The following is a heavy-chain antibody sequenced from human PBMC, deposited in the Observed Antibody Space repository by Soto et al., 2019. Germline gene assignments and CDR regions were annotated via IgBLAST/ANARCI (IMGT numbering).Heavy chain of an antibody. CDR1: GFTFSSYA. V-gene: IGHV3-23*01. D-gene: IGHD3-3*01. Sequence: GGSLRLSCAASGFTFSSYAMSWVRQAPGKGLEWVSAISGSGGSTYYADSVKGRFTISRDNSKNTLYLQMNSLRAEDTAVYYCAKDLGQKRAIFGVVIMEGRYFDYWGQGTLVTVSS. CDR3: AKDLGQKRAIFGVVIMEGRYFDY. CDR2: ISGSGGST. J-gene: IGHJ4*02.